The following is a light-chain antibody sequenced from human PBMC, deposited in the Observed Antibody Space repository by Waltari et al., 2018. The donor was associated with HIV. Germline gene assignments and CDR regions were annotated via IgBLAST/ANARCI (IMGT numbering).Light chain of an antibody. J-gene: IGKJ2*01. CDR2: AAS. V-gene: IGKV1-12*01. CDR1: QDISRW. CDR3: QQANSFPYT. Sequence: DIQMTQSPSSVSASVGDRVTITCRASQDISRWLAWDQQKPGKAPKLLIYAASTLQGGVPSRFSGSGSGTEVTLTISSLQPEDVATYYCQQANSFPYTVGQGTKLDIK.